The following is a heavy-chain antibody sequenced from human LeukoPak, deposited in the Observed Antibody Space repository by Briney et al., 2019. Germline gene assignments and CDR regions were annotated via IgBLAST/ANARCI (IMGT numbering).Heavy chain of an antibody. CDR1: GYSISSGYY. CDR2: IYHSGST. D-gene: IGHD1-14*01. CDR3: APEAGDY. Sequence: SETLSLTCTVSGYSISSGYYWGWIRQPPGKGLEWIGSIYHSGSTYYNPSLKSRVTISVDTSKNQFSLKLSSVTAADTAVYYCAPEAGDYWGQGTLVTVSS. J-gene: IGHJ4*02. V-gene: IGHV4-38-2*02.